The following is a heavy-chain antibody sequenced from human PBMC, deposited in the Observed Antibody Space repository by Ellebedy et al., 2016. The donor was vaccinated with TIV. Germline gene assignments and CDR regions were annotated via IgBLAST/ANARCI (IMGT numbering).Heavy chain of an antibody. J-gene: IGHJ6*02. CDR2: LYYTGST. Sequence: SETLSLTCTVPGDSVSSGSCYWSWIRQPPGKGLEWIGYLYYTGSTNYNPSLKRRVTISEDTSKNQFSLKLSSVAAADTAVYYCAGGCQSPYAMDVWGQGTTVTVSS. V-gene: IGHV4-61*01. CDR1: GDSVSSGSCY. D-gene: IGHD4-23*01. CDR3: AGGCQSPYAMDV.